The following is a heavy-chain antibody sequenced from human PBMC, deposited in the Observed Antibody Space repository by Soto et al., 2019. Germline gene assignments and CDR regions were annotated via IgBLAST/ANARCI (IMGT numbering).Heavy chain of an antibody. Sequence: DVQLVESGGGLVQPGRSLRLSCAASGFTFDDYAMHWVRQAPGKGLEWVSGISWNSGSMGYADSVKGRFTISRDNAKNSLYLQMNSLRAEDTALYYCAKGNWYEYYYGLDVWGQGTAVTVSS. CDR3: AKGNWYEYYYGLDV. CDR1: GFTFDDYA. V-gene: IGHV3-9*01. CDR2: ISWNSGSM. J-gene: IGHJ6*02. D-gene: IGHD1-1*01.